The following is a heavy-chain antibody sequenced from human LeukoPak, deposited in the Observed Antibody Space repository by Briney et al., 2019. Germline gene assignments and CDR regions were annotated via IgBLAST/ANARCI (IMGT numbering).Heavy chain of an antibody. V-gene: IGHV3-48*03. D-gene: IGHD3-22*01. J-gene: IGHJ4*02. Sequence: PGGSLRLSCAASGFTFSSYEMNWVRQAPGKGLEWVSYISSSGSTIYYADSVKGRFTISRDNAKNSLYLQMNSLRAEDTAVYYSVRDLGFGYYDSSGPEDYFDYWGQGTLVTVSS. CDR2: ISSSGSTI. CDR3: VRDLGFGYYDSSGPEDYFDY. CDR1: GFTFSSYE.